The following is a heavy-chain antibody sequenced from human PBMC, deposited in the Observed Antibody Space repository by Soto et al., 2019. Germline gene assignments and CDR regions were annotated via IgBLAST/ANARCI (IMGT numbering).Heavy chain of an antibody. CDR1: GGTFSSYT. CDR2: IIPILGIA. CDR3: TRVGRGSSAWGYMDV. D-gene: IGHD6-19*01. J-gene: IGHJ6*03. V-gene: IGHV1-69*02. Sequence: ASVKVSCKASGGTFSSYTISWVRQAPGQGLEWMGRIIPILGIANYAQKFQGRVTITADKSTSTAYMELSSLRSEDTAVYYCTRVGRGSSAWGYMDVWGKGTTVTVSS.